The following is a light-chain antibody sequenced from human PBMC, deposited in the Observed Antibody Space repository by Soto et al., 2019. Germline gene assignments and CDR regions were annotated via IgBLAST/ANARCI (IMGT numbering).Light chain of an antibody. Sequence: QSVLTQPPSASGTPGQRVTISCSGSSSNIGRNAVIWYQQLPGTAPKLLIYSNNQRPSGVPDRFSGSKSGTSASLAISGLQSADEADYYCAAWDDSLIYVFGTGTKLTVL. J-gene: IGLJ1*01. CDR2: SNN. CDR3: AAWDDSLIYV. V-gene: IGLV1-44*01. CDR1: SSNIGRNA.